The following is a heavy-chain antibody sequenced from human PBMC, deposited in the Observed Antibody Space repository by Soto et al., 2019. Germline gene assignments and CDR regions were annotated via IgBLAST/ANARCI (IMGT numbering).Heavy chain of an antibody. CDR2: INSDGSST. CDR3: ARDQALYYDFWSGLSGYYYYGMDV. CDR1: GFTFSSYW. Sequence: GGSLRLSCAASGFTFSSYWMHWVRQAPGKGLVWVSRINSDGSSTSYADSVKGRFTISRDNAKNTLYLQMNSLRAEDTAVYYCARDQALYYDFWSGLSGYYYYGMDVWGQGTTVTVSS. J-gene: IGHJ6*02. D-gene: IGHD3-3*01. V-gene: IGHV3-74*01.